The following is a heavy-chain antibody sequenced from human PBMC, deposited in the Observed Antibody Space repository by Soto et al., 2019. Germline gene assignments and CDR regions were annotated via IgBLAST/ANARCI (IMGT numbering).Heavy chain of an antibody. CDR2: IYNSGNT. CDR3: ARRGKWGFFDY. D-gene: IGHD3-16*01. J-gene: IGHJ4*02. V-gene: IGHV4-59*01. CDR1: GGCISSYY. Sequence: PSETLALTCTVSGGCISSYYWSGIRQPPGKGLEWICYIYNSGNTTYNPALKSRVSISKDTSKNQFSLNLSSVTAADTAVYYCARRGKWGFFDYWGQGTLVTVSS.